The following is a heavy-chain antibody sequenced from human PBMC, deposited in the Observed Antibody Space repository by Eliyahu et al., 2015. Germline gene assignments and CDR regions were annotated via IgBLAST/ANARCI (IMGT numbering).Heavy chain of an antibody. Sequence: QVQLVQSGAEVKRPGAAVKLSCKTSGYTFTSFYIHWLRQVPGQGLEWMGMIHPGGNSISYAQRFLGRVTMTADTSTSTVYMEVGSLRSDDTSVYYCARDWGTNYWFDYWGQGTLVIVSS. CDR1: GYTFTSFY. D-gene: IGHD1-1*01. CDR2: IHPGGNSI. J-gene: IGHJ4*02. V-gene: IGHV1-46*01. CDR3: ARDWGTNYWFDY.